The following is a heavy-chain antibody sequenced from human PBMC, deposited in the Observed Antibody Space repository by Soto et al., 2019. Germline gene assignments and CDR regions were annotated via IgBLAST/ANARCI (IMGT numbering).Heavy chain of an antibody. J-gene: IGHJ4*02. CDR2: IYPSDSDT. V-gene: IGHV5-51*01. CDR1: GYTFTIYW. Sequence: VESVTISCHGSGYTFTIYWIAWVRQMPGKGLEWMGIIYPSDSDTRYSPSFQCQVTISADQSINTAYLQWDSLKASDTAIYYCARPANTVADHFDLWGQGTPVTVS. CDR3: ARPANTVADHFDL. D-gene: IGHD4-17*01.